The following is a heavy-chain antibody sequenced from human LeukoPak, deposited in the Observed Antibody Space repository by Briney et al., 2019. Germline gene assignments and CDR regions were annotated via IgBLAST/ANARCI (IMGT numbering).Heavy chain of an antibody. Sequence: GGSLRLSCAASGFTFSSYAMHWVRQAPGKGLEWVAVISYDGSNKYYADSVKGRFTISRDNSKNTLYLQMNSLRAEDTAVYYCAKHSSSWYSAFDYWGQGTLVTVSS. V-gene: IGHV3-30-3*01. CDR2: ISYDGSNK. D-gene: IGHD6-13*01. CDR1: GFTFSSYA. J-gene: IGHJ4*02. CDR3: AKHSSSWYSAFDY.